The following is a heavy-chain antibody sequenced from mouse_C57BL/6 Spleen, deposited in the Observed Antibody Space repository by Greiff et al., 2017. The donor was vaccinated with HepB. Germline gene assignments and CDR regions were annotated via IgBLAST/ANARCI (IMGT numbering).Heavy chain of an antibody. V-gene: IGHV3-6*01. CDR1: GYSITSGYY. J-gene: IGHJ1*03. D-gene: IGHD1-1*01. CDR3: ARPVVATDWYFDV. CDR2: ISYDGSN. Sequence: EVHLVESGPGLVKPSQSLSLTCSVTGYSITSGYYWNWIRQFPGNKLEWMGYISYDGSNNYNPSLKNRISITRDTSKNQFFLKLNSVTTEDTATYYCARPVVATDWYFDVWGTGTTVTVSS.